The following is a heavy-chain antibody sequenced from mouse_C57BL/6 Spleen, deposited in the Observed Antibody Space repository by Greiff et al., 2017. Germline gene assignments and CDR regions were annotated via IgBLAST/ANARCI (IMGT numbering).Heavy chain of an antibody. J-gene: IGHJ1*03. V-gene: IGHV1-9*01. CDR1: GYTFTGYW. CDR2: ILPGSGST. D-gene: IGHD1-1*01. Sequence: VKLQQSGAELMKPGASVKLSCKATGYTFTGYWIEWVKQRPGHGLAWIGEILPGSGSTNYNEKFKGKATFTADTSSNTAYMQLSSLTTEDSAIYYCARGADYYGSSGVWYFDVWGTGTTVTVSS. CDR3: ARGADYYGSSGVWYFDV.